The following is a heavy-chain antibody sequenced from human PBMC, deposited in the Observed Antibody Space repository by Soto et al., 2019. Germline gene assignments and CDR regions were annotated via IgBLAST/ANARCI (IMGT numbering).Heavy chain of an antibody. CDR3: ARDLGPGWPVPQANWYFDL. D-gene: IGHD6-19*01. CDR1: GFTFSSYS. Sequence: PGGSLRLSCAASGFTFSSYSMNWVRQAPGKGLEWVSSISSSSSYIYYADSVKGRFTISRDNAKNSLYLQMNSLRAEDTAVYYCARDLGPGWPVPQANWYFDLWGRGTLVTVSS. V-gene: IGHV3-21*01. J-gene: IGHJ2*01. CDR2: ISSSSSYI.